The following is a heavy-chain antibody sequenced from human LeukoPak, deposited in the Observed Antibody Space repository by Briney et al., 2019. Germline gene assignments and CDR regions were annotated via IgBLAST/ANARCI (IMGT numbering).Heavy chain of an antibody. CDR2: VNRDGSTT. J-gene: IGHJ4*02. D-gene: IGHD6-13*01. CDR1: GFPFSNYW. Sequence: GGSLRLSCAASGFPFSNYWMHWVRQAPGKGLVWVSRVNRDGSTTNYADSVKGRFTISRDNAENTLYMRMNSLRPEDTAVYYCARGYYSSSRFDSWGQGTLVTVSS. CDR3: ARGYYSSSRFDS. V-gene: IGHV3-74*01.